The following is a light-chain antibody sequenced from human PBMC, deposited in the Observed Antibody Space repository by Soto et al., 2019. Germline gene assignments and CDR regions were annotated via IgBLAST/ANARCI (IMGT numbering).Light chain of an antibody. CDR3: TSYTRSNSYV. Sequence: QSAPTQPAPVSGSPGQSITISCSGNSSDVGGYNYVSWYQQHPGKAPKLMIYDVSDRPSGVSSRFSGSKSGNTASLTISGLQAEDEDDYYCTSYTRSNSYVFGTGTKVTVL. CDR2: DVS. V-gene: IGLV2-14*03. J-gene: IGLJ1*01. CDR1: SSDVGGYNY.